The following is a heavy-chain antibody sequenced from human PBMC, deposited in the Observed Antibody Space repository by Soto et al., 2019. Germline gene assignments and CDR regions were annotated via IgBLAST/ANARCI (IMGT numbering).Heavy chain of an antibody. V-gene: IGHV3-23*01. D-gene: IGHD3-3*02. CDR1: GFTFSSYA. CDR2: ISASAGST. Sequence: GGSLRLSCAASGFTFSSYAMSLVRQAPGEGLEWVSLISASAGSTYYADSVKGRFTISRDNSKNTLYLQMNSLRADDTAVYYCAKIRTDSDCWGQGTLVTVSS. CDR3: AKIRTDSDC. J-gene: IGHJ4*02.